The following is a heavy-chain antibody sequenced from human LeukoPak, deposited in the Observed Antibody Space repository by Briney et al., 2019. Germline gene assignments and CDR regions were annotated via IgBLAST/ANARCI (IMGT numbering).Heavy chain of an antibody. V-gene: IGHV3-7*04. CDR2: IKQGGSEK. J-gene: IGHJ4*02. CDR1: GFXFSSYW. D-gene: IGHD2-15*01. CDR3: ARDGIDY. Sequence: GGSLRLSCAASGFXFSSYWINWVRQAPGKGLEWVAIIKQGGSEKYYVDSVKGRFTISRDDAKNSVYLQMSSLRAEDTAVYYCARDGIDYWGQGTLVTVSS.